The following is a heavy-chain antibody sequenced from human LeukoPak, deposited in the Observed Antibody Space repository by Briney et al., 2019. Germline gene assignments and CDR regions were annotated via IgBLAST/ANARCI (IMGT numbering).Heavy chain of an antibody. Sequence: GGSLRLSCVASGFSFSSYGMHWVRQAPGKGLEDVSAISTNGDSTYYANSVKGRFTISRDNSKNTLYLQMGSLRAEDMAVYYCARGGLGTTVTTDFDYWGQGTLVTVSS. J-gene: IGHJ4*02. CDR3: ARGGLGTTVTTDFDY. CDR1: GFSFSSYG. V-gene: IGHV3-64*01. D-gene: IGHD4-17*01. CDR2: ISTNGDST.